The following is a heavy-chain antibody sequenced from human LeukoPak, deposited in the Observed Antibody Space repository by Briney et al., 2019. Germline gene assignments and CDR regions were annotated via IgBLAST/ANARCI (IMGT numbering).Heavy chain of an antibody. D-gene: IGHD6-13*01. J-gene: IGHJ5*02. CDR2: INPNSGGT. CDR3: ARAWAAAGTNYWFDP. CDR1: VYTFTGYY. V-gene: IGHV1-2*02. Sequence: ASVNVSCKASVYTFTGYYMQCVRHAPGQRLEWMGWINPNSGGTNYAQKFQGRVTMTRDTSISTAYMELSRLRSDDTAVYYCARAWAAAGTNYWFDPCSQGTLVIVSS.